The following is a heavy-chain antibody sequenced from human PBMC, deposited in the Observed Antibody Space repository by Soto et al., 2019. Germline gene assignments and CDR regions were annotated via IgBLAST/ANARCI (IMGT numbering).Heavy chain of an antibody. CDR3: ARDFLPYYDFWSGYYTHWYYYYGMDV. CDR2: ISAYNGNT. CDR1: GYTFTSYG. D-gene: IGHD3-3*01. V-gene: IGHV1-18*01. J-gene: IGHJ6*02. Sequence: AAVKVSCKASGYTFTSYGISWVRQAPGQGLEWMGWISAYNGNTNYAQKLQGRVTMTTDTSTSTAYMELRSLRSDDTAVYYCARDFLPYYDFWSGYYTHWYYYYGMDVWGQGTTVTVS.